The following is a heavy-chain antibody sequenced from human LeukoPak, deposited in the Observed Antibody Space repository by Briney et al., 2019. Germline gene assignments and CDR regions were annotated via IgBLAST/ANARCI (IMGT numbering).Heavy chain of an antibody. CDR3: AGHDWFDP. V-gene: IGHV3-66*04. Sequence: PGGSLRLSCAASGFTFSSYGMHWVRQAPGKGLEWVSVIYSGGSTYYADSVKGRFTISRDNSKNTLYLQMNSLRVEDTAMYYCAGHDWFDPWGQGTLVTVSS. CDR1: GFTFSSYG. J-gene: IGHJ5*02. CDR2: IYSGGST.